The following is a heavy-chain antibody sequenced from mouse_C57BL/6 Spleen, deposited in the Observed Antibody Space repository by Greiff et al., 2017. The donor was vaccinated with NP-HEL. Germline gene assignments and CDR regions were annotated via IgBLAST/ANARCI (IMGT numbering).Heavy chain of an antibody. CDR1: GYAFSSYW. J-gene: IGHJ4*01. Sequence: QVQLQQSGAELVKPGASVKISCKASGYAFSSYWMNWVKQRPGKGLEWIGQIYPGDGDTNYTGKFKGKATLTADKSSSTAYMQLSSLTSEDSAVYFCARPSYGSSYDYAMDYWGQGTSVTVSS. CDR2: IYPGDGDT. V-gene: IGHV1-80*01. CDR3: ARPSYGSSYDYAMDY. D-gene: IGHD1-1*01.